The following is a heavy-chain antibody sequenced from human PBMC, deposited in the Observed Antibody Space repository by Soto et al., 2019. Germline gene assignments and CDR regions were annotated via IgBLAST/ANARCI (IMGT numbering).Heavy chain of an antibody. V-gene: IGHV3-30*18. Sequence: GGSLRLSCAASGFTFSSYGMHWVRQAPGKRLEWVAVISYDGSNKYYADSVKGRFTISRDNSKNTLYLQMNSLRAEDTAVYYCAKSLDGYFDWLLSWGQGTLVTVSS. CDR1: GFTFSSYG. D-gene: IGHD3-9*01. CDR2: ISYDGSNK. CDR3: AKSLDGYFDWLLS. J-gene: IGHJ5*02.